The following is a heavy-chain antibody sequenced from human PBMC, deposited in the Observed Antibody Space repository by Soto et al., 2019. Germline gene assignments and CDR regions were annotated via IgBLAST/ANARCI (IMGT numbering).Heavy chain of an antibody. CDR1: GITFTNYA. CDR2: ITSSCGRT. Sequence: EVQLLESGGGLVQPEGSLRLSCVASGITFTNYAMAWVRQAPEKGLEWVSGITSSCGRTYYADSVKGRFTISRDNSKNTLFLQMNSLRAEDTAIYYCVGDYGGLEGFDIWGQGTMVTVSS. V-gene: IGHV3-23*01. CDR3: VGDYGGLEGFDI. J-gene: IGHJ3*02. D-gene: IGHD4-17*01.